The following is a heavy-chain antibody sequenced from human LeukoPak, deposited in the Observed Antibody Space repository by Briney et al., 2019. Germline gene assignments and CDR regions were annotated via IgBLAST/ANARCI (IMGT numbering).Heavy chain of an antibody. J-gene: IGHJ4*02. CDR1: GYTFTSYY. V-gene: IGHV1-46*01. D-gene: IGHD2-2*02. Sequence: GASVKVSCKASGYTFTSYYMHWVRQAPGQGLEWMGIINPSGGSTSYAQKFQGRVTLTTDTSTSTAYMELRSLRSDDTALYYCARTCSSSSCYMVHWGQGTLVTVSS. CDR2: INPSGGST. CDR3: ARTCSSSSCYMVH.